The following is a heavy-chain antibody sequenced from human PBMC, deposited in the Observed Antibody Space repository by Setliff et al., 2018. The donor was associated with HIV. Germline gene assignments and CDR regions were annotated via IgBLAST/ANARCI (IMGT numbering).Heavy chain of an antibody. J-gene: IGHJ6*02. Sequence: SETLSLTCTVSGDSMSDHHLSWIRRPPGKGLEWIGSIHHSGSTYSSLSLKGRVTISLDTSNNQFSLNLNSVTAADTAVYYCARGGPTVAFGLDVWGQGTTVTVSS. CDR2: IHHSGST. V-gene: IGHV4-38-2*02. D-gene: IGHD4-17*01. CDR1: GDSMSDHH. CDR3: ARGGPTVAFGLDV.